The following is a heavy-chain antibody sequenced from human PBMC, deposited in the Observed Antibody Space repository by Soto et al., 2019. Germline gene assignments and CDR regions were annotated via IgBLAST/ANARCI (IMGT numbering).Heavy chain of an antibody. V-gene: IGHV4-34*01. J-gene: IGHJ3*02. CDR3: ARGTWIRSAFDI. D-gene: IGHD5-12*01. Sequence: QGQLQQWGAGLLKPSETLSLSCAVYSGSFSGYYWSWIRQPPGKGLEWIGEINHSGSTNYNPSLKSRVTISVDASKNHFSLQLSSVTAADTAVYYCARGTWIRSAFDIWGQGTMVTVSS. CDR2: INHSGST. CDR1: SGSFSGYY.